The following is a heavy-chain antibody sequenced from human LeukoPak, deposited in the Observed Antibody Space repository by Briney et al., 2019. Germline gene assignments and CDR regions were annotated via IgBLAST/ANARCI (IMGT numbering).Heavy chain of an antibody. V-gene: IGHV1-18*01. D-gene: IGHD2-15*01. CDR1: GYTFTSYG. J-gene: IGHJ3*02. CDR3: AGRKRGDDAFDI. Sequence: GASVKVSCKASGYTFTSYGISWVRQAPGQGLEWMGWISAYNGNTNYAQKLQGRVTMTTDTSTSTAYMELRSLRSDDTAAYYCAGRKRGDDAFDIWGQGTMVTVSS. CDR2: ISAYNGNT.